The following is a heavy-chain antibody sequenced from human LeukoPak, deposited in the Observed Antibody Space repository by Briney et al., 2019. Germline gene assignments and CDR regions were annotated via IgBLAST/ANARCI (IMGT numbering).Heavy chain of an antibody. CDR1: AYTFTVYY. CDR3: ASSYYDFWSGYGENYYMDV. Sequence: ASVKVSCKASAYTFTVYYMHWVRQAPGQGLEWMGWINPNSGGTNYAQKFQGRVTMTRDTSISTAYMELSRLRSDDTAVYYCASSYYDFWSGYGENYYMDVWGKGTTVTVSS. CDR2: INPNSGGT. V-gene: IGHV1-2*02. D-gene: IGHD3-3*01. J-gene: IGHJ6*03.